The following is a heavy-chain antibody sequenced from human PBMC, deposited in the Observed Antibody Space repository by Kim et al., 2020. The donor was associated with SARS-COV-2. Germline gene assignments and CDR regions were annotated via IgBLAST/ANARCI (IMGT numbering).Heavy chain of an antibody. Sequence: GGSLRLSCAASGFTFSSYSMNWVRQAPGKGLEWVSYISSSSSTIYYADSVKGRFTISRDNAKNSLYLQMNSLRAEDTAVYYCARDIPPRGTFLWWEYWGQGTLVTVSS. CDR2: ISSSSSTI. D-gene: IGHD2-21*01. CDR1: GFTFSSYS. V-gene: IGHV3-48*01. J-gene: IGHJ4*02. CDR3: ARDIPPRGTFLWWEY.